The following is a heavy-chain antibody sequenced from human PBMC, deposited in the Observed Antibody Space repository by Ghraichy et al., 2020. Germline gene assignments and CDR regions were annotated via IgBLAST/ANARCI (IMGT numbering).Heavy chain of an antibody. CDR3: ATGAPKGPTTTWYFDL. J-gene: IGHJ2*01. CDR1: GITFSGSS. Sequence: VGSLRLSCAASGITFSGSSLNWVRQAPGKGLEWVSSISSSGSYIYYADSMRGRFTISRDNAANSLYLQMNSLRDEDTAVYYCATGAPKGPTTTWYFDLWGRGSLVTVSS. D-gene: IGHD1-1*01. V-gene: IGHV3-21*01. CDR2: ISSSGSYI.